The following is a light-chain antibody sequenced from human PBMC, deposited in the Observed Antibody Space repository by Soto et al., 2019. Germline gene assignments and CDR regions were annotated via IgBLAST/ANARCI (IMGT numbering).Light chain of an antibody. CDR2: GAS. J-gene: IGKJ1*01. CDR1: QSVDIN. V-gene: IGKV3-15*01. CDR3: QQYRSWPRT. Sequence: EIVMTQSPATLSVSPVERATLSCRASQSVDINLAWYQQKPGQAPRLLIYGASTRATDMSGTFSGRGSGTEFTLTISNLRPEDFAVYYCQQYRSWPRTFGQGTKVDIK.